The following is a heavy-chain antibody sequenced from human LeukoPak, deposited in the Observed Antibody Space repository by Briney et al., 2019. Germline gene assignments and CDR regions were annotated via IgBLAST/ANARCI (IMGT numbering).Heavy chain of an antibody. J-gene: IGHJ6*02. Sequence: SETLSLTCAVYGGSFSGYYWSWIRQPPGKGLEWIGEINHSGSTNYNPSLKSRVTISVDTSKNQFSLKLSSVTAADTAVYYCARRVYYYGMDVWGQGTTVTVSS. V-gene: IGHV4-34*01. CDR1: GGSFSGYY. CDR2: INHSGST. CDR3: ARRVYYYGMDV.